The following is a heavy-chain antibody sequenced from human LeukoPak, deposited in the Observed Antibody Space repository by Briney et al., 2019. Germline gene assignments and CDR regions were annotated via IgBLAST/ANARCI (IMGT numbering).Heavy chain of an antibody. CDR3: ARNLRITWFDP. CDR2: IYSGGST. V-gene: IGHV3-53*01. J-gene: IGHJ5*02. Sequence: PGGSLRLSCAASGFTVSSNYMSWVRQAPGKGLEWVSVIYSGGSTYYADSVKGRFTISRDNSKNTLYLQMNSLRAEDTAVYYCARNLRITWFDPWGQGTLVTVSS. CDR1: GFTVSSNY. D-gene: IGHD3-10*01.